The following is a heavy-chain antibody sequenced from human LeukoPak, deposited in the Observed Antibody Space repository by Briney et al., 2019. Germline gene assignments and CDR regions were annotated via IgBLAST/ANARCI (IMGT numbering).Heavy chain of an antibody. D-gene: IGHD3-9*01. V-gene: IGHV3-23*01. CDR2: ITGSGDTT. J-gene: IGHJ4*02. CDR1: GFIFRNYA. CDR3: AKWGDYDILTGYYVSDF. Sequence: PGGSLRLSCAASGFIFRNYAMRWVRQAPGKGLEWVSAITGSGDTTYYADSVKGPFTISRDNSKNTLYVEMNTLRAEDTAVYYCAKWGDYDILTGYYVSDFWGQGTLVTVSS.